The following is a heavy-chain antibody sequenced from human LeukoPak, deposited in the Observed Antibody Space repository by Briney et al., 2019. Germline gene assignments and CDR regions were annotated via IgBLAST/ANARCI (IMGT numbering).Heavy chain of an antibody. CDR1: GFTFSSYG. D-gene: IGHD1-26*01. J-gene: IGHJ4*02. Sequence: PGRSLRLSCAASGFTFSSYGMHWVRQAPGKGLEWVAVISYDGSNKYYADSVKGRFTISRDNSKNTLYLQMNSLRAEDTAVYYCEGWERPFDYWGQGTLVTVSS. V-gene: IGHV3-30*03. CDR3: EGWERPFDY. CDR2: ISYDGSNK.